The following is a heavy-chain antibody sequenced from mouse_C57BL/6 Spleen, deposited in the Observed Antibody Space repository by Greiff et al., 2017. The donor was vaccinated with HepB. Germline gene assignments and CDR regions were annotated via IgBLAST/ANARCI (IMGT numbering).Heavy chain of an antibody. CDR3: ARHGDSSGRAWFAY. CDR1: GFTFSSYG. Sequence: EVKLMESGGDLVKPGGSLKLSCAASGFTFSSYGMSWVRQTPDKRLEWVATISSGGSYTYYPDSVKGRFTISRDNAKNTLYLQMSSLKSEDTAMYYCARHGDSSGRAWFAYWGQGTLVTVSA. D-gene: IGHD3-2*02. J-gene: IGHJ3*01. V-gene: IGHV5-6*01. CDR2: ISSGGSYT.